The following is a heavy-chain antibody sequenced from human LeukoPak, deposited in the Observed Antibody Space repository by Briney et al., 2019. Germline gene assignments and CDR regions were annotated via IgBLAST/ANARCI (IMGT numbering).Heavy chain of an antibody. V-gene: IGHV4-34*11. Sequence: PSETLSLTCAVYGGSFSGYYWSWIRQPPGKGLEWIGYVYNSGSTYYNPSLKSRVTISGDTSKNQFSLKLTSVTAADTAVYYCARLGGPAAVDYWGQGTLVTVSS. CDR1: GGSFSGYY. D-gene: IGHD2-2*01. CDR3: ARLGGPAAVDY. CDR2: VYNSGST. J-gene: IGHJ4*02.